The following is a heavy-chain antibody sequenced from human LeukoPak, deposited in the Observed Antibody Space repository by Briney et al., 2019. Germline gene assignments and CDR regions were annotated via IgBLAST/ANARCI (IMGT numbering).Heavy chain of an antibody. V-gene: IGHV3-30*03. J-gene: IGHJ6*02. CDR3: ASYGDYYYYYGIDV. CDR1: GFTVGNYG. D-gene: IGHD4-17*01. CDR2: ISYDGSYK. Sequence: GGSLRLSCAASGFTVGNYGIHWVRQAPGKGLEWVAVISYDGSYKYYADSVKGRFTVSRDNSKNTLYLQMNSLRAEDTAVYYCASYGDYYYYYGIDVWGQGTTVTVSS.